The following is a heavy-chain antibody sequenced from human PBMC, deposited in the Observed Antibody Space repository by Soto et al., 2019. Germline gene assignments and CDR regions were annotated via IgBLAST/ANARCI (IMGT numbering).Heavy chain of an antibody. Sequence: PSETLSLTCTVSGGSINTGDYYWTWIRQPRGKGLEWIGYIYYSGTTYYNPSLKSRVSLSLDTSKNHFSLRLTSVTAADTAVYYCARGVDFEGFSPYGMDVWGQGTRVTVSS. CDR1: GGSINTGDYY. J-gene: IGHJ6*02. V-gene: IGHV4-30-4*01. D-gene: IGHD3-3*01. CDR3: ARGVDFEGFSPYGMDV. CDR2: IYYSGTT.